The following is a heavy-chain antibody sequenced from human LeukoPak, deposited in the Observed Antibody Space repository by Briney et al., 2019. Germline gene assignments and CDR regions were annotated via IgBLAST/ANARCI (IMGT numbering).Heavy chain of an antibody. V-gene: IGHV4-34*01. CDR3: ARVRGYSYGYVDY. CDR2: INHSGST. Sequence: SETLSLTCAVYGGSFSGYYWSWIRQPPGKGLEWIGEINHSGSTNYNPSLKSRVTISVDTSKNQFSLKLSSVTAADTAVYYCARVRGYSYGYVDYWGQGTLVIVSS. D-gene: IGHD5-18*01. CDR1: GGSFSGYY. J-gene: IGHJ4*02.